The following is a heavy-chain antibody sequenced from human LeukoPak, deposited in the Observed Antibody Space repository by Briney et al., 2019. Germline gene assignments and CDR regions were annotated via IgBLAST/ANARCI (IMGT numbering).Heavy chain of an antibody. Sequence: SETLSLTCTVSGGSISTYYWRWVRQPPGKGLDWIGSFYYTGSTNYNPSLRSRVTISLDTSKNQTSLRLSSVTAADTAVYYCARGGNSLDYWGQGTLVTVSS. D-gene: IGHD4-23*01. J-gene: IGHJ4*02. CDR3: ARGGNSLDY. CDR2: FYYTGST. V-gene: IGHV4-59*01. CDR1: GGSISTYY.